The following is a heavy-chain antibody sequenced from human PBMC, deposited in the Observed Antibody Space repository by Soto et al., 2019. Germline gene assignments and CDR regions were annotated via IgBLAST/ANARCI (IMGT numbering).Heavy chain of an antibody. D-gene: IGHD3-10*01. CDR3: ARVVDDYRMVRGPMDI. Sequence: ASVKVSCKASGYTFTSYGISWVRQAPGQGLEWMGWISAYNGNTNYAQKLQGRVTMTTDTSTSTAYMELRSLRSDDTAVYYCARVVDDYRMVRGPMDIWGQGTMVTVSS. CDR2: ISAYNGNT. V-gene: IGHV1-18*01. J-gene: IGHJ3*02. CDR1: GYTFTSYG.